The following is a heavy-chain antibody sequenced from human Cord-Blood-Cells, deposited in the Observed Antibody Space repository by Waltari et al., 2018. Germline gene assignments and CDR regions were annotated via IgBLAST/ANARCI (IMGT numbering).Heavy chain of an antibody. CDR3: AKDRQYQLLYWFDP. V-gene: IGHV3-30*18. CDR1: GFTFSSYG. Sequence: QVQLVESGGGVVQPGRSLRLSCAASGFTFSSYGMHWVRQAPDKGLEWVAVISYDGSNKYYADSVKGRFTISRDNSKNTLYLQMNSLRAEDTAVYYCAKDRQYQLLYWFDPWGQGTLVTVSS. CDR2: ISYDGSNK. D-gene: IGHD2-2*01. J-gene: IGHJ5*02.